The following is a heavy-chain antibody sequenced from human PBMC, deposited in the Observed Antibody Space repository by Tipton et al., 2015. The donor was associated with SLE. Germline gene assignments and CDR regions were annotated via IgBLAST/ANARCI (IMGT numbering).Heavy chain of an antibody. CDR1: GHSISSGYY. CDR2: FYHSGST. Sequence: TLSLTCNVSGHSISSGYYWGWIRQFPGKGLEWIGSFYHSGSTYYNPSLKSRVTISVDTSKNQFSLKLTSVTAAGTAVYYCARGSYGLGARGFDYWGQGTLVTVSS. J-gene: IGHJ4*02. D-gene: IGHD5-18*01. V-gene: IGHV4-38-2*02. CDR3: ARGSYGLGARGFDY.